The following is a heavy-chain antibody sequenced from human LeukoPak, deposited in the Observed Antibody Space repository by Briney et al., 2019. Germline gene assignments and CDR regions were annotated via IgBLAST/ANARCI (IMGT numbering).Heavy chain of an antibody. D-gene: IGHD3-22*01. CDR3: ARASITMIVGRDDY. J-gene: IGHJ4*02. V-gene: IGHV1-18*01. CDR2: ISAYNGNT. Sequence: ASVKVSCKASGYTFTSYGISWVRQAPGQGLEWMGWISAYNGNTNYARKLQGRVTMTTDTSTSTAYMELRSLRSDDTAVYYCARASITMIVGRDDYWGQGTLVTVSS. CDR1: GYTFTSYG.